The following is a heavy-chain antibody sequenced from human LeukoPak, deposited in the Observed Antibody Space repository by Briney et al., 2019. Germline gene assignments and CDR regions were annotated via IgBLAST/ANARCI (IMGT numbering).Heavy chain of an antibody. V-gene: IGHV1-69*13. CDR3: ARFFGGATPLDY. D-gene: IGHD3-16*01. CDR2: IIPIFGTA. CDR1: GGTFSSYA. J-gene: IGHJ4*02. Sequence: SVKVSCKASGGTFSSYAISWVRQAPGQGLEWMGGIIPIFGTANYAQKFQGRVTITADESTSTAYMELSSLRSEDTAVYYCARFFGGATPLDYWGQGTLVTVSS.